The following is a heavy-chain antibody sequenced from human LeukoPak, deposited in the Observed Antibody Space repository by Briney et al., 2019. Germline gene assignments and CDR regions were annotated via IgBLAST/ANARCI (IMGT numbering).Heavy chain of an antibody. V-gene: IGHV4-59*01. D-gene: IGHD6-13*01. CDR2: IYYSGST. CDR3: ARSTAYSSSWYSY. J-gene: IGHJ4*02. Sequence: PSETLSLTCTVSGGSISSYYWSWIRQPPGKGLEWIGYIYYSGSTNYNPSLKSRVTISVDTSKNQFSLKPSSVTAADTAVYYCARSTAYSSSWYSYWGQGTLVTVSS. CDR1: GGSISSYY.